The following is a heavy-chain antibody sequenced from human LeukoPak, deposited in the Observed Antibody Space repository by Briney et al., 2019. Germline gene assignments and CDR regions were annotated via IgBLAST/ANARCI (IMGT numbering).Heavy chain of an antibody. CDR1: GGSISSYY. D-gene: IGHD3-16*01. V-gene: IGHV4-4*07. J-gene: IGHJ4*02. CDR3: ARGILLWYYFDY. Sequence: SETLSLTCTVSGGSISSYYWSWIRQPAGKGLESIGHISTSGSTNYNPSLKSRVTISVDTSKNQFSLNLNSVTAADTAVYYCARGILLWYYFDYWGQGTLVTVSS. CDR2: ISTSGST.